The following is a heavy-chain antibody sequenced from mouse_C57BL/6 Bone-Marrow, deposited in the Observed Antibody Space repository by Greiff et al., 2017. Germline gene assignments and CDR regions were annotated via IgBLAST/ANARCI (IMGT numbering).Heavy chain of an antibody. CDR2: IYPGSGST. D-gene: IGHD1-2*01. CDR1: GYTFTSYW. Sequence: QVQLQQPGAELVKPGASVKMSCKASGYTFTSYWITWVKQRPGQGLEWIGDIYPGSGSTNYNEKFKSKATLTVVTSSSTAYMQLSSLTSEDSAVYYCAGFWYFDVWGTGATVTASS. CDR3: AGFWYFDV. J-gene: IGHJ1*03. V-gene: IGHV1-55*01.